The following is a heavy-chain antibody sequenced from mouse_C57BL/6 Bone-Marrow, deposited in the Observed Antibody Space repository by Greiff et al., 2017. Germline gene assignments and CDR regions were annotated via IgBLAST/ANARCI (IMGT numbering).Heavy chain of an antibody. Sequence: QVHVMQPGAELVKPGASVKLSCKASGYTFTSYWMHWVKQRPGQGLEWIGMIRPNSGSTNYTEKFKSKATLTGDNASSTAYMQLSSLTTEDSAVYYCARRGQLRAMDDWGQGTSVTVSS. CDR2: IRPNSGST. V-gene: IGHV1-64*01. J-gene: IGHJ4*01. CDR3: ARRGQLRAMDD. CDR1: GYTFTSYW.